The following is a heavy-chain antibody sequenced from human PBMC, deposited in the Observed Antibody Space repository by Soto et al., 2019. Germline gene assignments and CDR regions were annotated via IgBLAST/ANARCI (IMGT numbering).Heavy chain of an antibody. V-gene: IGHV1-18*01. J-gene: IGHJ4*02. CDR3: ARDRDCGGDCHYPY. Sequence: QVQLVQSGAEVKKPGASVKVSCKASGYTFTSYGISWVRQAPGQGLEWMGWISAYNGNTNYAQKLQGRVTMTTDTSTSTAYMELRSMRSDDTAVYYWARDRDCGGDCHYPYCVQGTLVTVSS. CDR1: GYTFTSYG. CDR2: ISAYNGNT. D-gene: IGHD2-21*02.